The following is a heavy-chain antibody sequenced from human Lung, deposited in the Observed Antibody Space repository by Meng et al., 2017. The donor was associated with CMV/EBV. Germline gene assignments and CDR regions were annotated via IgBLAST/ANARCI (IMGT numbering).Heavy chain of an antibody. CDR3: ARVDRQWFDP. CDR1: GGSIGSSGFY. V-gene: IGHV4-39*07. Sequence: CIVSGGSIGSSGFYWGWIRQPPGKGLEWIGNFYQGGTTSFNPSLKGRVSISLDMSKNQFSLNLNSVTAADTAVYYCARVDRQWFDPWGQGTLVTVSS. J-gene: IGHJ5*02. CDR2: FYQGGTT.